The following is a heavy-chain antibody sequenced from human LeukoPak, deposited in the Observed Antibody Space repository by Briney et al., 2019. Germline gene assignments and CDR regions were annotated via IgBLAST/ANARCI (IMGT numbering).Heavy chain of an antibody. CDR3: ASELGNFWSGYSHYYFDY. J-gene: IGHJ4*02. Sequence: GGSLRLSCAASGFAFSSYSMNWVRQAPGKGLEWVSSISSSSSYIYYADSVKGRFTISRDNAKNSLYLQMNSLRAEDTAVYYCASELGNFWSGYSHYYFDYWGQGTLVTVSS. CDR1: GFAFSSYS. CDR2: ISSSSSYI. D-gene: IGHD3-3*01. V-gene: IGHV3-21*01.